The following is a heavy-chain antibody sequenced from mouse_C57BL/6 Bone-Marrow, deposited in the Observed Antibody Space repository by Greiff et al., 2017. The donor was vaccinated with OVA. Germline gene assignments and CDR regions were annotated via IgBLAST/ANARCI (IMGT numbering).Heavy chain of an antibody. D-gene: IGHD1-1*01. J-gene: IGHJ2*01. V-gene: IGHV1-69*01. CDR3: ARSPTVCYFDY. Sequence: QVQLQQPGAELVMPGASVKLSCKASGYTFTSYWMHWVKQRPGQGLEWIGEIDPSDSYPNYNQKFKGKSTLTVAKSSSTAYRQLSLLTSEDSAVYYCARSPTVCYFDYWGQGTTLTVSS. CDR1: GYTFTSYW. CDR2: IDPSDSYP.